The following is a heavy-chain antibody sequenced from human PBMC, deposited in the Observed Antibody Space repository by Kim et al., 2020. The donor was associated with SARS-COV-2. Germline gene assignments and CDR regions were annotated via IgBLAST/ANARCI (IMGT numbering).Heavy chain of an antibody. CDR1: HLTFNNRI. D-gene: IGHD7-27*01. CDR3: RPGHWGAD. J-gene: IGHJ4*02. CDR2: VRIKTEGETT. Sequence: GGSLRLSCTISHLTFNNRIMNWVRQAPGKGLEWICHVRIKTEGETTQYAASGEGRVTISRDDSKSIPYLQIGSLSSDDTAVYYCRPGHWGADWGRGTLVTVSS. V-gene: IGHV3-49*04.